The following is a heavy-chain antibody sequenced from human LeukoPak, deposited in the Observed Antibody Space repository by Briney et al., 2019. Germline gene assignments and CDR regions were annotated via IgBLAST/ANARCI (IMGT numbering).Heavy chain of an antibody. CDR1: GFTFSSYG. Sequence: PGGSLRLSCAASGFTFSSYGMNWVRQAPGKGLEWVSYISSSGSYIYYADSVKGRFTISRDTAKKSLYLQMNSLGAEDTAVYFCVRESSDVWGKGTTVTVSS. CDR3: VRESSDV. CDR2: ISSSGSYI. J-gene: IGHJ6*04. V-gene: IGHV3-21*01.